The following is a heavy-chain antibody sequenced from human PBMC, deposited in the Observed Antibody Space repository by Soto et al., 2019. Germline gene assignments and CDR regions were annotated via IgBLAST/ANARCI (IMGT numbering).Heavy chain of an antibody. CDR3: ANLIVFHSSYYHDY. CDR2: INHSGNT. Sequence: SETLSLTCAVYGVPFSGYYWSWIRQSPGKGLEWIGEINHSGNTNYNPSLKSRVTMLVDTSKNQFSLSLSSVTAADTAVYYCANLIVFHSSYYHDYWGHGTLVTVLL. V-gene: IGHV4-34*01. D-gene: IGHD1-26*01. J-gene: IGHJ4*01. CDR1: GVPFSGYY.